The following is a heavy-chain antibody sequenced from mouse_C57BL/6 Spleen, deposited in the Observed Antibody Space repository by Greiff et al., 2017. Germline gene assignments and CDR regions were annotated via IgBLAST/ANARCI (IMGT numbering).Heavy chain of an antibody. CDR1: GYTFTDYE. CDR2: IDPETGGT. J-gene: IGHJ4*01. D-gene: IGHD1-1*01. Sequence: QVQLQQSGAELVRPGASVTLSCKASGYTFTDYEMHWVKQTPVHGLEWIGAIDPETGGTAYNQKFKGKAILTADKSSSTASMELRSLTSEDSAVYDCTSDRVVVTTVVPYYYMDYWGQGTSVTVSS. V-gene: IGHV1-15*01. CDR3: TSDRVVVTTVVPYYYMDY.